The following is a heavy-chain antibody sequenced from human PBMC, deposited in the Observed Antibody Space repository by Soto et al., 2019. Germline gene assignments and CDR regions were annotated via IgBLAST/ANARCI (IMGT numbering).Heavy chain of an antibody. D-gene: IGHD1-20*01. CDR2: SYYSGTT. J-gene: IGHJ5*02. V-gene: IGHV4-39*01. CDR3: TRRYNWNGNYFDP. CDR1: GASISVHSYY. Sequence: ETLSLTCTVSGASISVHSYYWTWIRQPPGKGLEWIGSSYYSGTTYFNPSLKSRATISVDTSKNQFSLRLTSVTAADTAIYYCTRRYNWNGNYFDPWGPGALVTVSS.